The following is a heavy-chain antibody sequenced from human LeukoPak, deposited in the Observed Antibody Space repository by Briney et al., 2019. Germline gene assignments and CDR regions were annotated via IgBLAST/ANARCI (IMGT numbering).Heavy chain of an antibody. D-gene: IGHD5-18*01. CDR2: INPNTGVT. CDR3: ARTWIQLFTRDFDL. CDR1: GYTFSGHY. Sequence: ASVKVSCKASGYTFSGHYLHWVRQAPGQGLEWMGRINPNTGVTQYTENFQGRVTMTGDTSISTAYMELNGLRSDDTAIYYCARTWIQLFTRDFDLWGQGTLVTVSS. J-gene: IGHJ4*02. V-gene: IGHV1-2*06.